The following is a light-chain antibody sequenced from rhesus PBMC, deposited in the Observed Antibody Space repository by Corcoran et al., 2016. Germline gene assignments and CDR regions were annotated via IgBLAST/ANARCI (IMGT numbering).Light chain of an antibody. CDR1: SSDIGGYIY. J-gene: IGLJ6*01. Sequence: QAALTQPRSVSGSPGQSVTISCTGTSSDIGGYIYVSWYQQHPGTAPKLMIFEVSKRPSGVSDRFSGSKSGNTASLPISGLQAEDEADYYCNSYAGRDTFVFGSGTKLTVL. V-gene: IGLV2-32*02. CDR3: NSYAGRDTFV. CDR2: EVS.